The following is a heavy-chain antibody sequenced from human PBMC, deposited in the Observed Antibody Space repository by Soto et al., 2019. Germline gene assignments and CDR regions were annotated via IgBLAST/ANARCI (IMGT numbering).Heavy chain of an antibody. J-gene: IGHJ3*02. V-gene: IGHV5-51*01. CDR2: IFPGDSDT. D-gene: IGHD2-8*01. CDR1: GYNFAGYW. CDR3: ARPRYCTNGVCSPDAFDI. Sequence: GESLKISCKTSGYNFAGYWIGWVRQMPGKGLEWLGIIFPGDSDTKYSPSFQGQVIISADKSIRTAYLQWSSLKASETAIYYCARPRYCTNGVCSPDAFDIWGQGTMVTVSS.